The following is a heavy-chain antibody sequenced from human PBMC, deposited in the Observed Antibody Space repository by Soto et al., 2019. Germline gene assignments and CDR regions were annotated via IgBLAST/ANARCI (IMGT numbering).Heavy chain of an antibody. D-gene: IGHD3-10*01. J-gene: IGHJ3*02. CDR3: ARERGLWFGESSDAFDI. V-gene: IGHV3-33*01. CDR2: IWYDGSNK. Sequence: QVQLVESGGGVVQPGRSLRLSCAASGFTFSSYGMHWVRQAPGKGLEWVAVIWYDGSNKYYADSVKGRFTISRDNSKNTVYLQMNSLRAEDTAVYYCARERGLWFGESSDAFDIWGQGTMVTVSS. CDR1: GFTFSSYG.